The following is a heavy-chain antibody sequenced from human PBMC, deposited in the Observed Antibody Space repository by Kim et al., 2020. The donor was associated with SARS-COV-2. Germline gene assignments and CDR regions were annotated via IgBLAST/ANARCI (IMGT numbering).Heavy chain of an antibody. D-gene: IGHD6-13*01. Sequence: GSVKGRFTISRDNSKNTLYLQMNSLRAEDTAVYYCAKVGPLIAAAPYWDYWGQGTLVTVSS. V-gene: IGHV3-23*01. CDR3: AKVGPLIAAAPYWDY. J-gene: IGHJ4*02.